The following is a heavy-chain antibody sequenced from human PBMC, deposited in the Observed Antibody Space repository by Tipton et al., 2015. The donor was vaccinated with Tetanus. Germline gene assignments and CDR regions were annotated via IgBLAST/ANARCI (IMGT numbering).Heavy chain of an antibody. J-gene: IGHJ4*02. D-gene: IGHD3-22*01. CDR1: GFTFSSYN. CDR2: ISTSSTTI. CDR3: ARDFSYYFDSKSGFDY. Sequence: SLRLSCEGSGFTFSSYNMNWVRQAPGKGLEWVSYISTSSTTIFYADSVRGRFTISRDNAKNSLYLQMNSLRDEDTAVYYCARDFSYYFDSKSGFDYWGQGTLVTVSS. V-gene: IGHV3-48*02.